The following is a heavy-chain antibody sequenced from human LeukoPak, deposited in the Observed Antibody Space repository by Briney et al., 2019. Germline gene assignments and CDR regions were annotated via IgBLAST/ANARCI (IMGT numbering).Heavy chain of an antibody. CDR3: ARLGYSYGYGAFDI. Sequence: GGSLRLSCAASGFTFSSYSMNWVRQAPGKGMEWVSSISSSSSYIYYADSVKGRFTISRDNDKNSLYMQMNSLRAEDTAVYYCARLGYSYGYGAFDIWGQGTMVTVSS. D-gene: IGHD5-18*01. CDR1: GFTFSSYS. CDR2: ISSSSSYI. V-gene: IGHV3-21*01. J-gene: IGHJ3*02.